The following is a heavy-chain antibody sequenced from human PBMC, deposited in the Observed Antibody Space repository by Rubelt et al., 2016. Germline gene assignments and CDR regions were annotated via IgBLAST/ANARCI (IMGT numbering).Heavy chain of an antibody. CDR3: ARDLYKGPRWLVAY. J-gene: IGHJ4*02. CDR2: INPNSGGT. D-gene: IGHD6-19*01. V-gene: IGHV1-2*02. Sequence: QVQLVQSGAEVKKPGASVKVSCKASGYTFTGYYMHWVRQAPGQGLEWMGWINPNSGGTNYAQKFEGRVTRTRDTSISTAYMELSRLRSDDTAVYYCARDLYKGPRWLVAYWGQGTLVTVSS. CDR1: GYTFTGYY.